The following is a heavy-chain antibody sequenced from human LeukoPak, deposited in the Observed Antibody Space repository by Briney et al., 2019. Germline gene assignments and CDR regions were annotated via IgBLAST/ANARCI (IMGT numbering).Heavy chain of an antibody. D-gene: IGHD3-22*01. J-gene: IGHJ5*02. CDR2: IYYSGST. CDR1: GGSISSGDYY. Sequence: SETLSLTCTVSGGSISSGDYYWSWIRQPPGKGLEWIGYIYYSGSTNYNPSLKSRVTISVDTSKNQFSLKLSSVTAADTAVYYCARGGYYYDSSGYLGAWGQGTLVTVSS. CDR3: ARGGYYYDSSGYLGA. V-gene: IGHV4-61*08.